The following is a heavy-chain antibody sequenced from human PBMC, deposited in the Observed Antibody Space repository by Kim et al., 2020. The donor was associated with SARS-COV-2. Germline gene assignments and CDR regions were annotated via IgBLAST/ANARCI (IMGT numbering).Heavy chain of an antibody. Sequence: ASVKVSCKASGYTFTGYYMHWVRQAPRQGLEWMGWINPNSGGTNYAQKFQGRVTMTRDTSISTAYMELSRLRSDDTAVYYCARGEDYDFWSGYYSYFDDWGQGTLVTVSS. J-gene: IGHJ4*02. CDR1: GYTFTGYY. D-gene: IGHD3-3*01. CDR2: INPNSGGT. V-gene: IGHV1-2*02. CDR3: ARGEDYDFWSGYYSYFDD.